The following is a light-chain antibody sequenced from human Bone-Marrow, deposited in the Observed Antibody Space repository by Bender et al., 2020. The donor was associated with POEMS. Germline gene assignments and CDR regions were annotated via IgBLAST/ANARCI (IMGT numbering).Light chain of an antibody. V-gene: IGLV2-23*02. CDR3: CSYAGSYTYV. Sequence: QSALTQPASVSGSPGQSITISCTGTSSDVGSYNLFSWYQQHPGKAPKLMIYEVSKRPSGVSNRFSGSKSGNTASLTISGLQAEDEADYYCCSYAGSYTYVFGTGTKVTVL. CDR2: EVS. CDR1: SSDVGSYNL. J-gene: IGLJ1*01.